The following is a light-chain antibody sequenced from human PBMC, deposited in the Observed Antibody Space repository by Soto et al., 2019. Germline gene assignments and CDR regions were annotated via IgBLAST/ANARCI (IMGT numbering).Light chain of an antibody. Sequence: DIQLTQSPSFLSASVGDRVTITCRASQGVSSYLAWYQQKPGKAPKLLIYAASTLQSGVPSRFSGRGSGTEFTLTVSSLQPEDFATYYCQQLHSYPLTFGGGTKVEIK. CDR3: QQLHSYPLT. CDR2: AAS. V-gene: IGKV1-9*01. J-gene: IGKJ4*01. CDR1: QGVSSY.